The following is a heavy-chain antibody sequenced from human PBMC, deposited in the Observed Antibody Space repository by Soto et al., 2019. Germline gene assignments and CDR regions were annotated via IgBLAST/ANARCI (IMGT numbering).Heavy chain of an antibody. CDR2: IIPIFGTA. CDR1: GGTFSSYA. CDR3: ARGAYCGGDCYYRYRVYYYYYGMDV. V-gene: IGHV1-69*06. J-gene: IGHJ6*02. Sequence: ASVNVSCKASGGTFSSYAISWVRQAPGQGLEWMGGIIPIFGTANYAQKFQGRVTITADKSTSTAYMELSSLRSEDTAVYYCARGAYCGGDCYYRYRVYYYYYGMDVWGQGTTVTVSS. D-gene: IGHD2-21*02.